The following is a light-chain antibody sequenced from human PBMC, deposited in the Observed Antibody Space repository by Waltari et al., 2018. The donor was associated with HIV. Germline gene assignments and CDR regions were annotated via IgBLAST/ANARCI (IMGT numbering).Light chain of an antibody. CDR1: SSNIGAGFD. V-gene: IGLV1-40*01. J-gene: IGLJ2*01. CDR2: GNS. CDR3: QSYDASLSGVI. Sequence: QSVLTQPPSVSGAPGQRVPIPCTGSSSNIGAGFDVHWYQQLPGTAPKLLIYGNSNRPSGVPDRFSGSKSGTSASLAITGLQAEDEADYYCQSYDASLSGVIFGGGTELTVL.